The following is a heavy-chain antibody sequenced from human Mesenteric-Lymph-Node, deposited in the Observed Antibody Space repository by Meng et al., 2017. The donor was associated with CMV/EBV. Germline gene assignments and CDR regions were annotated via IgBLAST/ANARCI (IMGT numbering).Heavy chain of an antibody. D-gene: IGHD5-18*01. Sequence: AYGFTFSSYSMNWVRQAPGKGLEWVSSISSSSSYIYYVDSVKGRFTISRDNAKNSLYLQMNSLRAEDTAVYYCARNSGYSYEYYFDYWGQGTLVTVSS. CDR2: ISSSSSYI. J-gene: IGHJ4*02. V-gene: IGHV3-21*01. CDR3: ARNSGYSYEYYFDY. CDR1: GFTFSSYS.